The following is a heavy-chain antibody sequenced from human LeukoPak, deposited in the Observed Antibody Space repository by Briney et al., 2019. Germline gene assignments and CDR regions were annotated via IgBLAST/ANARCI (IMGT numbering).Heavy chain of an antibody. CDR3: ARVSSRGWFDP. CDR2: IYYSGST. Sequence: SETLSLTCTVSGGSISSYYWSWIRQPPGKGLEWIGYIYYSGSTNYNPSLKSRVTISVDTSKNQFSLKPSSVTAADAAVYYCARVSSRGWFDPWGQGTLVTVSS. D-gene: IGHD6-6*01. CDR1: GGSISSYY. J-gene: IGHJ5*02. V-gene: IGHV4-59*01.